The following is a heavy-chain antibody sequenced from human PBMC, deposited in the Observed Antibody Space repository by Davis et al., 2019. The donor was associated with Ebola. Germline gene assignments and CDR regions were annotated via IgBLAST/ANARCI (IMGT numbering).Heavy chain of an antibody. CDR3: ARVITMIVAGSWFDP. D-gene: IGHD3-22*01. CDR2: ISAYNGNT. Sequence: ASVKVSCKASGYTFTSYGISWVRQAPGHGLEWMGWISAYNGNTNYAQKLQGRVTMTTDTSTSTAYMELRSLRSDDTAVYYCARVITMIVAGSWFDPWGQGTLVTVSS. CDR1: GYTFTSYG. J-gene: IGHJ5*02. V-gene: IGHV1-18*01.